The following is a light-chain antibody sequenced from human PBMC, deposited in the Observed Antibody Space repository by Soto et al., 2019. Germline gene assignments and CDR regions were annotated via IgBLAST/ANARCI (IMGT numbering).Light chain of an antibody. CDR1: GSDVGAYNY. J-gene: IGLJ1*01. CDR3: SSYTSGTTLYV. CDR2: ASS. V-gene: IGLV2-14*01. Sequence: QSALTQPRSVSGSPGQSVTISCTGTGSDVGAYNYVSWYQHHAGKAPRLMIYASSNRPSGVSHRFSGSRSGNTASLTISGLQAEDEADYYCSSYTSGTTLYVFGNGTKVTVL.